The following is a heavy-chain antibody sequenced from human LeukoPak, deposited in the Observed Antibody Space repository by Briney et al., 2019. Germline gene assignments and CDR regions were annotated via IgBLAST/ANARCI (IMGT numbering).Heavy chain of an antibody. J-gene: IGHJ4*02. V-gene: IGHV3-64*01. CDR2: ISTNGDIT. CDR3: ARRNSSGWYDY. CDR1: AFTFSNYA. D-gene: IGHD3-22*01. Sequence: GGSLRLSCAASAFTFSNYAMHLVRQAPGKGLEYVSAISTNGDITYYANSVKGRFTISRDNSKNTLYLQMGSLRAEDMAVYYCARRNSSGWYDYWGQGTLVTVSS.